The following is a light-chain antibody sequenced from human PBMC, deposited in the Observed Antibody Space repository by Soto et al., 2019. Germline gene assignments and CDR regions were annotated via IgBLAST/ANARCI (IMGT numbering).Light chain of an antibody. CDR3: QTWGTGTPYVL. V-gene: IGLV4-69*01. CDR2: LNSDGSH. Sequence: QPVLTQSPSASASLGASVKLTCTLSSGHSSYAIAWHQQQPEKGPRYLMKLNSDGSHSKGDGIPDRFSGSSSGAERYLTISSRQSEDEADYYCQTWGTGTPYVLFGGGTQLTVL. CDR1: SGHSSYA. J-gene: IGLJ2*01.